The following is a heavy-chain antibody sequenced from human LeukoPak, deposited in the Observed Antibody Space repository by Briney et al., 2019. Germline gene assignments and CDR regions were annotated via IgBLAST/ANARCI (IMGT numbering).Heavy chain of an antibody. D-gene: IGHD1-26*01. CDR2: INPSGGST. CDR3: ARGEWRGSYPVLYYYYGMDV. CDR1: GYTFTSYF. V-gene: IGHV1-46*01. Sequence: ASVKVSCKASGYTFTSYFMHWVRQASGQGLEWMGIINPSGGSTSYAQKFQGRVTMTRDTSTSTVYMELSSLRSEDTAVYYCARGEWRGSYPVLYYYYGMDVWGQGTTVTVSS. J-gene: IGHJ6*02.